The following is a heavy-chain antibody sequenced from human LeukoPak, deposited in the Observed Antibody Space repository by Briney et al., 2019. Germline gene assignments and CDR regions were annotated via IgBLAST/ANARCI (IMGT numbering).Heavy chain of an antibody. D-gene: IGHD4-17*01. CDR1: GGSISSYY. V-gene: IGHV4-59*01. J-gene: IGHJ6*03. CDR3: ARGTYGDYVYYYYYMDV. Sequence: SETLSLTCTVSGGSISSYYWSWIRQPPGKGLEWIGYIYYSGSTNYNPSLKSRVTISVDKSKNQFSLKLSSVTAADTAVYYCARGTYGDYVYYYYYMDVWGKGTTVAVSS. CDR2: IYYSGST.